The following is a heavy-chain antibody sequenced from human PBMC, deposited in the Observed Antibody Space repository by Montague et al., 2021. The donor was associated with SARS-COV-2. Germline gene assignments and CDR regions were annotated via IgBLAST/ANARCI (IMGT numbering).Heavy chain of an antibody. CDR3: ARWDPQTLTLIGLRGKSASDY. CDR1: GGSFSGYY. V-gene: IGHV4-34*01. D-gene: IGHD4-23*01. Sequence: SETLSLTCAVYGGSFSGYYWTWIRQSPGKGLEWIAEINHSGTTNXXFNPSLRSRVTISVDTSKSQFSLKLSSVTAADTGVYYCARWDPQTLTLIGLRGKSASDYWGQGTLVTVSS. J-gene: IGHJ4*02. CDR2: INHSGTT.